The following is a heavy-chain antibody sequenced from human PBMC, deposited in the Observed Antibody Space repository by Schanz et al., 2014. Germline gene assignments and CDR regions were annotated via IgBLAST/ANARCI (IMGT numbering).Heavy chain of an antibody. CDR1: GYTFAMYA. CDR2: IGGSDGNT. Sequence: QVQLVQSGSELKKPGASVKVSCKASGYTFAMYAMNWVRQAPGQGLEWMGWIGGSDGNTNFAQKFQGRVTMTRDTSISTAYMELSRLKSDDTAVYYCARALFGSGHGDVWGQGTTVTVSS. V-gene: IGHV1-2*02. J-gene: IGHJ6*02. D-gene: IGHD3-10*01. CDR3: ARALFGSGHGDV.